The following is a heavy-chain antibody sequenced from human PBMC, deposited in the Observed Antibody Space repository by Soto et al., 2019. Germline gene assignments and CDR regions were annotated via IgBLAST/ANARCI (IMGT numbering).Heavy chain of an antibody. CDR2: INRDGSEK. CDR1: GFTFSNYW. D-gene: IGHD3-3*01. V-gene: IGHV3-7*01. CDR3: ARAGVSYGLDF. Sequence: EVQLEESGGTLVQPGGSLRLSCAASGFTFSNYWMSWVRQAPGKGLERVANINRDGSEKYYGDSVRGRFTISRDNPKNSLYLQMTSLSVDDTDLYYCARAGVSYGLDFWGQGTLVTVSS. J-gene: IGHJ4*02.